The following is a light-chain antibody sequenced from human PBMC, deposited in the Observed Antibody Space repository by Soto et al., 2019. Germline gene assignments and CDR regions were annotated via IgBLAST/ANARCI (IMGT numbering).Light chain of an antibody. CDR3: SSYTSSSTLGV. J-gene: IGLJ1*01. Sequence: QSVLTQPASVSGSPGQSITISCTGTSSDVGGYNYVSWYQQHPGKAPKLMIYDVSNRPSGVSNRFSGSKSGNTASLTISALQAEDEADYYCSSYTSSSTLGVFGTGTKLTVL. CDR2: DVS. V-gene: IGLV2-14*01. CDR1: SSDVGGYNY.